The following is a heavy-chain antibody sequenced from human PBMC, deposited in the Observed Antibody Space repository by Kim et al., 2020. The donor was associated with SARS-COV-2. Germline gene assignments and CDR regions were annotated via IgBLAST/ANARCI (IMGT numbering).Heavy chain of an antibody. Sequence: GWSLRLSCTASGLTFSDYGMHWVRQAPGKGLEWVATISYDGGNKYYADSVKGRFTISRDNSKNTLYLQMNTLRAEDTAVYYCAKDRGSRYYYYMDVWGEGTTVTVSS. V-gene: IGHV3-30*18. CDR2: ISYDGGNK. CDR1: GLTFSDYG. CDR3: AKDRGSRYYYYMDV. J-gene: IGHJ6*03. D-gene: IGHD1-26*01.